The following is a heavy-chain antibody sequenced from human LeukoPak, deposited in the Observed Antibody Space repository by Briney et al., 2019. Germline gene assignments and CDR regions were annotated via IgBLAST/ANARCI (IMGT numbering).Heavy chain of an antibody. Sequence: SETLSLTCPGSGGSINNYYWSWIRQPPGKGLEWIGYIDHRGNTNYNPSLMSRVTMSVDTSKNQFSLKLSAVTAAYTAVYSCARHGTLDYWGHGTLVTVSS. CDR3: ARHGTLDY. J-gene: IGHJ4*01. V-gene: IGHV4-59*08. CDR1: GGSINNYY. CDR2: IDHRGNT. D-gene: IGHD1-26*01.